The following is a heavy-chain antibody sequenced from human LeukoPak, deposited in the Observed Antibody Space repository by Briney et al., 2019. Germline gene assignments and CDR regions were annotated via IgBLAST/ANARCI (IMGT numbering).Heavy chain of an antibody. D-gene: IGHD3-9*01. Sequence: GASVKVSCKASGYTFTDYYMHWVRQAPAQGLEWIGWINPNSGGTNYAQKFQGRVTMTRDTSISTAYMELSRLRSDDTAVYYCAREYDILTGYYLPGPWGQGTLVTVSS. J-gene: IGHJ5*02. CDR3: AREYDILTGYYLPGP. CDR2: INPNSGGT. CDR1: GYTFTDYY. V-gene: IGHV1-2*02.